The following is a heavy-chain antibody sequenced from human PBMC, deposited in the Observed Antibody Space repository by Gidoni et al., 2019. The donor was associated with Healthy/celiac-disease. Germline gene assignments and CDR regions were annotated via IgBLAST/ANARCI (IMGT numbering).Heavy chain of an antibody. D-gene: IGHD3-16*01. V-gene: IGHV4-39*07. CDR2: IYYSGST. CDR1: GGSISSSSYY. J-gene: IGHJ4*02. CDR3: ARDSWGTTFDY. Sequence: QLQLQESGPGLVKPSETLAPTCTVSGGSISSSSYYWGWVRQPPGKGLEWRGSIYYSGSTYYNPSLKSRVTISVDTSKNQFSLKLSSVTAADTAVYYCARDSWGTTFDYWGQGTLVTVSS.